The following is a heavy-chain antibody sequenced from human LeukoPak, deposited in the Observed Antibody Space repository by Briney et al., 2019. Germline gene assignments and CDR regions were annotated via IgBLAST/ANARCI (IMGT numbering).Heavy chain of an antibody. CDR3: ARAHIVVVTRGPRNWFDP. Sequence: PSETLSLTCTVSGGSISSSSYYWGWIRQPPGKGLEWIGSIYYSESTYYNPSLKSRVTISVDTSKNQSSLKLSSVTAADTAVYYCARAHIVVVTRGPRNWFDPWGQGTLVTVSS. J-gene: IGHJ5*02. V-gene: IGHV4-39*07. CDR2: IYYSEST. CDR1: GGSISSSSYY. D-gene: IGHD2-21*02.